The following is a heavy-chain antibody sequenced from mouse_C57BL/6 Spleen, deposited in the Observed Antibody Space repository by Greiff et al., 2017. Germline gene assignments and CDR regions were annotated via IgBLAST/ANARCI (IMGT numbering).Heavy chain of an antibody. J-gene: IGHJ1*03. D-gene: IGHD2-1*01. V-gene: IGHV1-80*01. CDR2: IYPGDGDT. CDR3: AREEGKDWYFDV. Sequence: QVQLKESGAELVKPGASVKISCKASGYAFSSYWMNWVKQRPGKGLEWIGQIYPGDGDTNYNGKFKGKATLTADKSSSTAYMQLSSLTSEDSAVYFCAREEGKDWYFDVWGTGTTVTVSS. CDR1: GYAFSSYW.